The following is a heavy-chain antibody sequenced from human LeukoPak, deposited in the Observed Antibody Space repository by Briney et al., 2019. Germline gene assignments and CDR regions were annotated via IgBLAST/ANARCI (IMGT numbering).Heavy chain of an antibody. CDR3: ARDQEGFDY. Sequence: ASVKVSFTASGYTFTSNYIHWVRQAPGQGLERMGMIYPRDGSTSYAQKFQGRVTVTRDTSTSTVHMELSGLRSEDTAVYYCARDQEGFDYWGQGTLVTVSS. V-gene: IGHV1-46*01. CDR2: IYPRDGST. CDR1: GYTFTSNY. J-gene: IGHJ4*02.